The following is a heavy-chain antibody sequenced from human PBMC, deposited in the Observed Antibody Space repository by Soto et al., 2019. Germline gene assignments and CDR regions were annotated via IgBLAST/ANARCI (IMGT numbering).Heavy chain of an antibody. D-gene: IGHD1-26*01. V-gene: IGHV3-23*01. CDR3: AKDRSPGAITWNVY. J-gene: IGHJ4*02. CDR1: GFTFSSSA. Sequence: DVQLLESGGALVQPGGSLRHSCVASGFTFSSSAMNWVRQAPGKGLEWVSTISGSGVAKYYADSVKGRFTISRDNSNNTVSLQMNSLRAEDAAVYYCAKDRSPGAITWNVYWGQGTLVTASS. CDR2: ISGSGVAK.